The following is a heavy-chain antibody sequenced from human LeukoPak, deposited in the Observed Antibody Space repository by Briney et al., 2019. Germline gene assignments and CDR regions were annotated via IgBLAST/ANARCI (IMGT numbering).Heavy chain of an antibody. V-gene: IGHV4-59*12. D-gene: IGHD3-3*01. Sequence: PSETLSLTCTVSGGSISSYYWSWIRQPPGKGLEWIGSIYYSGSTYYNPSLKSRVTISVDTSKNQFSLKLSSVTAADTAVYYCARGGYDFWSGYFYYYYYMDVWGKGTTVTVSS. CDR2: IYYSGST. CDR1: GGSISSYY. J-gene: IGHJ6*03. CDR3: ARGGYDFWSGYFYYYYYMDV.